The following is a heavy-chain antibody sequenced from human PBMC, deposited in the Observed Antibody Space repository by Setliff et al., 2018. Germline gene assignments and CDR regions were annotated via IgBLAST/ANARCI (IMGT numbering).Heavy chain of an antibody. CDR3: ARAHTWSLPNDNSGYPGWFDP. V-gene: IGHV4-39*02. J-gene: IGHJ5*02. D-gene: IGHD3-22*01. Sequence: SETLSLTCTVSGGSISSSGYYWSWIRQSPGMGLEWIGSIYYRGSTYYNPSFKSRLTMSVDTSKNHVSLKLSSVTAADTAVYYCARAHTWSLPNDNSGYPGWFDPWGQGTLVTVPQ. CDR1: GGSISSSGYY. CDR2: IYYRGST.